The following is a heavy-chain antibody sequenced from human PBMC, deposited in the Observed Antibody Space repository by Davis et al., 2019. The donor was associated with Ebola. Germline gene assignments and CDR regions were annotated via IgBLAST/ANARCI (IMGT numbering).Heavy chain of an antibody. Sequence: GSLRLSCTVSGVSISDGRFHWGWVRQPPGKGLDWIGEIDQRGSTDYNPSLKSRVTISIDRSKNQFSLKLSSVTAADTAIYYCARFNGEQQLAPFDYWGRGTPVTVSS. CDR2: IDQRGST. CDR3: ARFNGEQQLAPFDY. V-gene: IGHV4-39*07. CDR1: GVSISDGRFH. J-gene: IGHJ4*01. D-gene: IGHD6-13*01.